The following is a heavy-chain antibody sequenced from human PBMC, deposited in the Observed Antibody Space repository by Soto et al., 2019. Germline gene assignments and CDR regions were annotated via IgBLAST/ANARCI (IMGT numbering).Heavy chain of an antibody. V-gene: IGHV4-59*01. Sequence: PSETLSLTCTVSGVSISNYYWNWIRQPPGKGLQWIGYISNSGSTDYNPSLKSRVTISLDTSKSLFSLKLNSVTSADTAVYYCATGRGLRWFNYFDPWGQGTLVTVSS. CDR1: GVSISNYY. CDR3: ATGRGLRWFNYFDP. CDR2: ISNSGST. J-gene: IGHJ5*02. D-gene: IGHD2-15*01.